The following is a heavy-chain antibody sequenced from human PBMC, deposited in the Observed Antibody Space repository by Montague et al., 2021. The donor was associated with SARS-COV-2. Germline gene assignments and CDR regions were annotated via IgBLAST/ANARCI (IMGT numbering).Heavy chain of an antibody. V-gene: IGHV4-39*02. CDR2: INYSGST. CDR1: GGSISGSSYY. Sequence: SETLSLTCTVSGGSISGSSYYWGWIRQPPGKGLEWIGSINYSGSTYYNPSLKSRVTISVDTSKNHFSLKLSSATAADTAVFYCARGLDPGGQGTLATVSS. J-gene: IGHJ5*02. CDR3: ARGLDP.